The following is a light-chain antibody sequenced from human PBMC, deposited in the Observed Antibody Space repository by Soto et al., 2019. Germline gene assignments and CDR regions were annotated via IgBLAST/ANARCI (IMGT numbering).Light chain of an antibody. CDR1: QSVSSSY. V-gene: IGKV3D-20*02. J-gene: IGKJ5*01. Sequence: IVLTPSPGTLSLYPWETATLSCLAIQSVSSSYLAWYQQKPGQAPRLLIYDAFNRATGIPARFSGSGSGTDFTLTISSLEPEDFAVYYCQQRSNWPPITFGQGTRLEI. CDR2: DAF. CDR3: QQRSNWPPIT.